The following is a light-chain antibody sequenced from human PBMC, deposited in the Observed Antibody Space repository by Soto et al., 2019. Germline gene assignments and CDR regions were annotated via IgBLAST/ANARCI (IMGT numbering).Light chain of an antibody. V-gene: IGLV2-23*01. CDR3: CSYAGGSTYV. CDR1: SSDVATYNL. Sequence: ALTQPASVSASPGQSITISCTGTSSDVATYNLVSWYQQHPGKAPKLMIYEGTKRPSGVSNRFSGSKSGNTASLTISGLQAEDEADYYCCSYAGGSTYVFGTGTKVT. CDR2: EGT. J-gene: IGLJ1*01.